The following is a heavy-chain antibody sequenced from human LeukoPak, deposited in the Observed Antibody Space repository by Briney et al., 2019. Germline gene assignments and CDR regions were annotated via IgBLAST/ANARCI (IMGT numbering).Heavy chain of an antibody. CDR2: ISYDGSNK. CDR1: AFTFASYG. V-gene: IGHV3-30*18. Sequence: GRSLRLSCPAPAFTFASYGMPWASQAPGKGLNREAVISYDGSNKYYADCVKGRFTISRDNSKNTLYLQMNSLRAEDTGVYYCAKDSEVWFGAYYFDYWGQGTLVTVSS. CDR3: AKDSEVWFGAYYFDY. D-gene: IGHD3-10*01. J-gene: IGHJ4*02.